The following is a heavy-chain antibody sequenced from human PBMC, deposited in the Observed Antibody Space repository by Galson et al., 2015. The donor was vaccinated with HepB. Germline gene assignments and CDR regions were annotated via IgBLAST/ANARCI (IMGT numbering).Heavy chain of an antibody. V-gene: IGHV3-23*01. J-gene: IGHJ4*02. CDR1: GFIFTNYG. CDR3: ASEAPDCGGDCYSEY. Sequence: SLRLSCAASGFIFTNYGMAWVRQAPGKGLSWISAISGSGDSIYYAEPVKGRFTISGDQSKNTLSLQMNNLRADDSGVYYCASEAPDCGGDCYSEYWGQGVLVTVSS. CDR2: ISGSGDSI. D-gene: IGHD2-21*02.